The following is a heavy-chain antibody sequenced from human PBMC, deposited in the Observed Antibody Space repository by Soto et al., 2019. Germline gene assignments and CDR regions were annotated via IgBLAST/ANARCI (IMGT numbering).Heavy chain of an antibody. CDR2: INTDGGSS. Sequence: EVQLVESGGDLVQPGGSLSLSCAASGFTFSGHWMHWVRQVPGKGLEWVSRINTDGGSSAYADSVKGRFAISRDNAKNTLYLKMNGLRAEDTAVYYCAREAGYCSRTSCYRRAFDTWGQGTTVTVSS. J-gene: IGHJ3*02. D-gene: IGHD2-2*01. CDR3: AREAGYCSRTSCYRRAFDT. CDR1: GFTFSGHW. V-gene: IGHV3-74*03.